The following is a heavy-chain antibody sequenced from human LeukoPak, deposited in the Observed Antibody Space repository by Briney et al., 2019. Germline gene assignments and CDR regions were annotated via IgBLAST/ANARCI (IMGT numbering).Heavy chain of an antibody. CDR1: GSTFTSYD. CDR2: MNPNSGNT. Sequence: ASVKVSCKASGSTFTSYDINWVRQATGQGLEWMGWMNPNSGNTGYAQKFQGRVAMTRNTSISTAYMELSSLRSEDTAVYYCARVVPHSLIGSWGQGTLVTVSS. D-gene: IGHD2-8*01. V-gene: IGHV1-8*01. J-gene: IGHJ4*02. CDR3: ARVVPHSLIGS.